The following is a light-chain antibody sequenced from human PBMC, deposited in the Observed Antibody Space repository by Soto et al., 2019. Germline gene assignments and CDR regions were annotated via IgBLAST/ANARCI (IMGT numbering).Light chain of an antibody. Sequence: ILRTQSPAKQSVSPGELATLSFMASQSFRSNLAWYQQRPGQAPRLLIYAASTRATGIPARFSGSGSGTEFTLIIDSLQSEDFAVYYCQQYNNWPRTFGQVTKVAIK. V-gene: IGKV3-15*01. CDR2: AAS. CDR1: QSFRSN. CDR3: QQYNNWPRT. J-gene: IGKJ1*01.